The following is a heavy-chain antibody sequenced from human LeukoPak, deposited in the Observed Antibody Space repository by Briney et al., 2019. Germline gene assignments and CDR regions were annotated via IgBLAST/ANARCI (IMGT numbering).Heavy chain of an antibody. CDR1: GYTFTSYD. Sequence: GASVTVSCTASGYTFTSYDINWVRQATGQGLEWMGWMNPNSGNTGYAQKFQGRVTMTRNTSISTAYMELSSLRSEDTAVYYCARVPLAGFWSGYYRNWFDPWGQGTLVTVSS. CDR2: MNPNSGNT. J-gene: IGHJ5*02. V-gene: IGHV1-8*01. CDR3: ARVPLAGFWSGYYRNWFDP. D-gene: IGHD3-3*01.